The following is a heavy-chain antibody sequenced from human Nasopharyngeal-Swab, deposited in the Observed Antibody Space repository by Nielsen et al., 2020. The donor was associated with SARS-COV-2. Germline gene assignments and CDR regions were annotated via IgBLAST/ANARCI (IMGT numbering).Heavy chain of an antibody. J-gene: IGHJ4*02. CDR3: ARDYYDSSGPNPNNLFDY. CDR2: INPSGGST. D-gene: IGHD3-22*01. Sequence: ASVKVSCKASGYTFTSYYMHWVRQAPGQGLEWMGIINPSGGSTSYAQKFQGRVTMTRDTSTSTVYMEPSSLRSEDTAVYYCARDYYDSSGPNPNNLFDYWGQGTLVTVSS. V-gene: IGHV1-46*01. CDR1: GYTFTSYY.